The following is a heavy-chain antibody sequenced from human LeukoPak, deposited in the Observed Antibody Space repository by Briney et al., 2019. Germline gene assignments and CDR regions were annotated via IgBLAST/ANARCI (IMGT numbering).Heavy chain of an antibody. V-gene: IGHV4-39*01. D-gene: IGHD2-2*01. J-gene: IGHJ4*02. CDR1: DGSISSSSYY. CDR3: AITPRGYCSSTSCAHRDY. CDR2: IYYSGST. Sequence: PSQTLSLTCTVSDGSISSSSYYWGWIRQPPGKGLEWIGSIYYSGSTYYNPSLKSRVTISVGTSKNQFSLKLSSVTAADTAVYYCAITPRGYCSSTSCAHRDYWGQGTLVTVSS.